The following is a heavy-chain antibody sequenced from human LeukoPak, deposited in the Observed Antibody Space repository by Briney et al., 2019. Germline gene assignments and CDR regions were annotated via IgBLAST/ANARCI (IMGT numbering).Heavy chain of an antibody. CDR1: GYTLTELS. V-gene: IGHV1-18*01. D-gene: IGHD3-9*01. Sequence: ASVKVSCKVSGYTLTELSMHWVRQAPGKGLEWMGWISAYNGNTNYAQKLQGRVTMTTDTSTSTAYMELRSLRSDDTAVYYCARDFTGLFDYWGQGTLVTVSS. J-gene: IGHJ4*02. CDR2: ISAYNGNT. CDR3: ARDFTGLFDY.